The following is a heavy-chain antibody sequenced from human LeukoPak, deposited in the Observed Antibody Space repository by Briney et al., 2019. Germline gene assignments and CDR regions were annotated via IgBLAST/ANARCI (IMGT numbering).Heavy chain of an antibody. D-gene: IGHD6-19*01. Sequence: GGSLRLSCAVSGFAFSDYYMNWVRQAAGKGLEWLSYISNSDANINYADSVKGRFSISRDNAENSLYLQMNSLRVDDTAVYYCARFGGSGWSLDYWGQGTLVTVSS. CDR1: GFAFSDYY. J-gene: IGHJ4*02. V-gene: IGHV3-11*01. CDR2: ISNSDANI. CDR3: ARFGGSGWSLDY.